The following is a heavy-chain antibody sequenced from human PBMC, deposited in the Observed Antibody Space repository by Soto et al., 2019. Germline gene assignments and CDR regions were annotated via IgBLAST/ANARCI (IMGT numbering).Heavy chain of an antibody. Sequence: QVQLVQSGTEVKKPGASVKVSCKASGYTVTDYYIHWVRQAPGQGLEWMGWIDPKNGDTIYAQKFQDRVTMTRDTSISTAYMDLSRLTSDDTALYYCARDDYGIYPYWGQGTLVTVSS. CDR1: GYTVTDYY. D-gene: IGHD1-26*01. CDR3: ARDDYGIYPY. CDR2: IDPKNGDT. J-gene: IGHJ4*02. V-gene: IGHV1-2*02.